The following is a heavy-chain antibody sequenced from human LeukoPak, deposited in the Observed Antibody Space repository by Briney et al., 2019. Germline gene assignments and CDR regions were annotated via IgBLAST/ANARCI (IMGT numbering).Heavy chain of an antibody. J-gene: IGHJ3*02. CDR1: GYTFTSYA. D-gene: IGHD3-22*01. CDR3: ARDEYYYDSSGYYIDAFDI. CDR2: INAGNDNT. Sequence: ASVKVSCKTSGYTFTSYAIHWVRHAPGQRLEWMGWINAGNDNTKYSQKFQGRVTLTRDTSASTAYMELSSLRSEDTAVYYCARDEYYYDSSGYYIDAFDIWGQETMVTVSS. V-gene: IGHV1-3*01.